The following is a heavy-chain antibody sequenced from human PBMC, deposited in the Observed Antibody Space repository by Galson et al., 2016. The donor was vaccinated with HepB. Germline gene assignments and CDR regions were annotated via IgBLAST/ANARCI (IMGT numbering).Heavy chain of an antibody. CDR3: ARWRVYGDYSYNWFDP. CDR1: GTSFSNYY. CDR2: IDHSGNS. V-gene: IGHV4-59*08. J-gene: IGHJ5*02. D-gene: IGHD4-17*01. Sequence: SETLSLTCTVSGTSFSNYYWSWIRQPPGKGLEWIGYIDHSGNSNYNPSLKSRVTISVDTSNNQFTLRLNSVTAADTAFYYWARWRVYGDYSYNWFDPWGQGTLVTVSS.